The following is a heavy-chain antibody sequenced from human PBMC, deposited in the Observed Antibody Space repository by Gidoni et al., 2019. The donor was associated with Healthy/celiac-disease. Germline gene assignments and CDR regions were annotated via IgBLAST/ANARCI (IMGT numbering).Heavy chain of an antibody. CDR3: ARISSTVTTTVFDY. Sequence: QVTLRESGPALVKPTQTLTLTRTFSGFSLSTSGMCVSWIRQPPGKALEWLALIDWDDDKYYSTSLKTRLTISKDTSKNQVVLTMTNMDPVDTATYYCARISSTVTTTVFDYWGQGTLVTVSS. V-gene: IGHV2-70*01. CDR1: GFSLSTSGMC. J-gene: IGHJ4*02. D-gene: IGHD4-4*01. CDR2: IDWDDDK.